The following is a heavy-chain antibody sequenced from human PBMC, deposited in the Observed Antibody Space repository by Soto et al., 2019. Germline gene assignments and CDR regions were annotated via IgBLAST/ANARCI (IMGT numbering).Heavy chain of an antibody. CDR2: IYYSGST. CDR3: ASPFYDSSGSNDY. Sequence: KTSETLSLTCTVSGGSISSSSYYWGWIRQPPGKGLEWIGSIYYSGSTYYNPSLKSRVTISVDTSKNQFSLKLSSVTAADTAVYYCASPFYDSSGSNDYWGQGTLVTVSS. J-gene: IGHJ4*02. D-gene: IGHD3-22*01. CDR1: GGSISSSSYY. V-gene: IGHV4-39*01.